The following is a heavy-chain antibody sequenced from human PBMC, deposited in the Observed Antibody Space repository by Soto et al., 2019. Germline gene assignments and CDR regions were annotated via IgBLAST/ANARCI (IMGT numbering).Heavy chain of an antibody. CDR3: AKVSTVTYYYMDV. D-gene: IGHD4-17*01. J-gene: IGHJ6*03. CDR2: ISGSGSSA. CDR1: GFTFSTYT. V-gene: IGHV3-23*01. Sequence: GGSLRLSCAASGFTFSTYTMNWVRQAPGKGLEWVSGISGSGSSAYYADSVKGRFTISRDNSKNTLYLQMNSLRAEDTAVYYCAKVSTVTYYYMDVWAKGTTVTVSS.